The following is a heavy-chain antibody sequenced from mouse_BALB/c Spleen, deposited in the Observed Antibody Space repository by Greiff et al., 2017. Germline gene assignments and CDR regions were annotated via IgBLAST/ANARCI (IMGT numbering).Heavy chain of an antibody. CDR3: ARGYDGSRDGAMDY. D-gene: IGHD1-1*01. V-gene: IGHV14-3*02. CDR1: GFNIKDTY. J-gene: IGHJ4*01. CDR2: IDPANGNT. Sequence: VQLQQSGAELVKPGASVKLSCTASGFNIKDTYMHWVKQRPEQGLEWIGRIDPANGNTKYDPKFQGKATITADTSSNTAYLQLSSLTSEDTAVYYGARGYDGSRDGAMDYWGQGTSVTVSS.